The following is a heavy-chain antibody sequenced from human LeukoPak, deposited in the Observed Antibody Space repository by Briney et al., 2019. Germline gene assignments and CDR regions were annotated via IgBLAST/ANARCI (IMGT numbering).Heavy chain of an antibody. CDR2: IYTSGST. CDR1: GGSISSYY. V-gene: IGHV4-4*07. D-gene: IGHD6-13*01. CDR3: ARRIAAADSFDI. Sequence: SETLSLTCTVSGGSISSYYWSWIRQPAGKGLEWIGRIYTSGSTNYNSPLKSRVTISVDTSKNQFSLKLSSVTAADTAFYYCARRIAAADSFDIWGQGRMVTVSS. J-gene: IGHJ3*02.